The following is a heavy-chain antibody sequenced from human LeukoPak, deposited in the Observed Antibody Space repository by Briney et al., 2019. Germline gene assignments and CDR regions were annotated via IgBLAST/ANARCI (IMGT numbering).Heavy chain of an antibody. V-gene: IGHV3-48*03. CDR2: ISSSGSTI. CDR3: ARDSLGYSTARRLYYYYMDV. CDR1: GFTFSSYE. J-gene: IGHJ6*03. Sequence: GGSLRLSCAASGFTFSSYEMNWGRQAPGKGLEWVSYISSSGSTIYYADSVKGRFTISRENAKNSLYLQMNSLRAEDTAVYYCARDSLGYSTARRLYYYYMDVWGKGTTVTVSS. D-gene: IGHD6-6*01.